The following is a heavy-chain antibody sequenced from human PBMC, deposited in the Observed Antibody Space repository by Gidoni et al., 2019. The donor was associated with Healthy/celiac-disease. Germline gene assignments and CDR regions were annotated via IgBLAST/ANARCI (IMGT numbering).Heavy chain of an antibody. CDR1: GGSISSGSYY. J-gene: IGHJ6*02. D-gene: IGHD2-15*01. V-gene: IGHV4-61*02. CDR2: IYTSGST. Sequence: QVQLQESGPGLVKPSQTLSLTCTVSGGSISSGSYYWSWIRQPAGKGLEWIGRIYTSGSTNYNPSLKSRVTISVDTSKNQFSLKLSSVTAADTAVYYCARGPVVVVAANYYYYGMDVWGQGTTVTVSS. CDR3: ARGPVVVVAANYYYYGMDV.